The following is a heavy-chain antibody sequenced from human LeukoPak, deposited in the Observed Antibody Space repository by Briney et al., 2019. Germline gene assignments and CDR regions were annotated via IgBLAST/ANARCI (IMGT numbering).Heavy chain of an antibody. J-gene: IGHJ6*02. D-gene: IGHD6-19*01. CDR2: TYYRSKWYN. V-gene: IGHV6-1*01. Sequence: SQTLSLTCAISGDSVSSNSAAWNWIRQSPSRGLEWLGRTYYRSKWYNDYAVSVKSRITINPDTSKNQFSLQLNSVTPEDTAVYSCARVKGAVAGAFYYYYYGMDVWGQGTTVTVSS. CDR3: ARVKGAVAGAFYYYYYGMDV. CDR1: GDSVSSNSAA.